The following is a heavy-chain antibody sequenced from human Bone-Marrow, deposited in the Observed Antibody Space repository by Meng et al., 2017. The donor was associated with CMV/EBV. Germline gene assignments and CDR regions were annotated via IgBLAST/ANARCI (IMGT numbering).Heavy chain of an antibody. CDR2: TYYSGTT. V-gene: IGHV4-59*01. D-gene: IGHD3-3*01. CDR3: ARTDFWGAYDTEISWFDP. J-gene: IGHJ5*02. CDR1: SGSNSSYY. Sequence: SETLSLTCTVSSGSNSSYYGSCSRQPPGKGLEWIGYTYYSGTTKYNTSLKSRVTISVDRSKNQFSRKLTSVTAADTAVYYCARTDFWGAYDTEISWFDPWGQGTLVTVSS.